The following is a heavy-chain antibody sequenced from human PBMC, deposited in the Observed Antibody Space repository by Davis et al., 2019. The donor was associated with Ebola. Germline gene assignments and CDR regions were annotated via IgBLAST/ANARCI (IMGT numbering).Heavy chain of an antibody. V-gene: IGHV3-66*01. Sequence: GESLKISCTASGFTVSSNHMSWVRQAPGKGLEWVSVIYDQSTAYADAVRGRFTISRDNAKNSLYLQMNGLRAEDTAVYYCARSRVTFFDFWSGNYGAPFDYWGQGTLVAVSS. CDR2: IYDQST. J-gene: IGHJ4*02. D-gene: IGHD3-3*01. CDR1: GFTVSSNH. CDR3: ARSRVTFFDFWSGNYGAPFDY.